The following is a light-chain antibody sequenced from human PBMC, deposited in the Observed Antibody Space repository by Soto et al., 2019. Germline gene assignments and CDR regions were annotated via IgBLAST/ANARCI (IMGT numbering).Light chain of an antibody. J-gene: IGLJ1*01. CDR3: SSYTTSNTRQIV. V-gene: IGLV2-14*03. CDR2: DVT. Sequence: QSALTQPASVSGSPGQSITISCTGTSSDVGGYNYVSWYQHHPGKAPKLIIYDVTSRPSGVSIRFSGSKSDNTASLTISGIQPEDEADYHCSSYTTSNTRQIVFGTGTKVTVL. CDR1: SSDVGGYNY.